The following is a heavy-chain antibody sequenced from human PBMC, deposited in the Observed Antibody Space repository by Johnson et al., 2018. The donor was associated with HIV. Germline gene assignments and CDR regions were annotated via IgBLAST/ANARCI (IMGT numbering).Heavy chain of an antibody. Sequence: QVQLVESGGGVVQPGRSLRLSCGASEFILSDYYISWVRQAPEKGLEWISYISSSGGTIFYADSVKGRFTISRDNSKNTLYLQMNSLRAEDTAVYYCARVHPAVAGNDAFDIWGQGTMVTVSS. CDR1: EFILSDYY. V-gene: IGHV3-11*04. J-gene: IGHJ3*02. CDR2: ISSSGGTI. D-gene: IGHD6-19*01. CDR3: ARVHPAVAGNDAFDI.